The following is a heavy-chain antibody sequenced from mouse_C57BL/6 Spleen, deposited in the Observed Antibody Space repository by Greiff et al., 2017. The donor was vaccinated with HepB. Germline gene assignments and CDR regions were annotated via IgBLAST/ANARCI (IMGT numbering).Heavy chain of an antibody. J-gene: IGHJ3*01. V-gene: IGHV1-53*01. Sequence: QVQLQQPGPELVKPGASVKLSCKASGYTFTSYWMHWVKQRPGQGLEWIGNINPSNGGNNYNEKFKSKATLTVDKSSSTAYMQLSSLTSEDSAVYDVARGGGYAGSWFAYWGQGTLVTVSA. CDR3: ARGGGYAGSWFAY. CDR2: INPSNGGN. CDR1: GYTFTSYW. D-gene: IGHD1-1*02.